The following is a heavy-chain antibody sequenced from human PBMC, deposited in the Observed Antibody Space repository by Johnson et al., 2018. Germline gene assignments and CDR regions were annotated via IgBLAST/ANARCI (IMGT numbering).Heavy chain of an antibody. Sequence: QVQLVESGGGVVQPGRSLRLSCEASGFTFSNYGMHWVRQAPGRGLEWLAVIWSNGINKYYADSVKGRFGISRDNSKNTLFRQLNSLRAGDPSVYFCVRERARFDAFDIWGQWTMVSVSS. CDR3: VRERARFDAFDI. CDR1: GFTFSNYG. V-gene: IGHV3-33*01. CDR2: IWSNGINK. J-gene: IGHJ3*02.